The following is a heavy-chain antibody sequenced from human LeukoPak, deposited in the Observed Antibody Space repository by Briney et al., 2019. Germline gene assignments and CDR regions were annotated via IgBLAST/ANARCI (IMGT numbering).Heavy chain of an antibody. CDR2: ISYDGSNK. V-gene: IGHV3-30*01. J-gene: IGHJ4*02. CDR3: ARGSYYYDSSAPPLDY. D-gene: IGHD3-22*01. Sequence: GGPLRLSCAACGFPLCSYAMLWVRQAPGKGLEWVAYISYDGSNKYYADSVKRRFTIYRDNSKNTLYLQMNSLRAEDTAVYYCARGSYYYDSSAPPLDYWGQGTLVTVSS. CDR1: GFPLCSYA.